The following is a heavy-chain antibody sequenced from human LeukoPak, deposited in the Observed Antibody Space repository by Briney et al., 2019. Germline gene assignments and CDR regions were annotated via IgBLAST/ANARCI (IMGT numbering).Heavy chain of an antibody. CDR3: ARVSGYDYGDLNY. J-gene: IGHJ4*02. V-gene: IGHV1-46*01. D-gene: IGHD4-17*01. CDR1: GYTFTSYY. CDR2: INPSGGST. Sequence: ASVKVSCKASGYTFTSYYMHWVRQAPGQGLEWMGIINPSGGSTSYAQKFQGRVTMTRNTSISTAYMELSSLRSEDTAVYYCARVSGYDYGDLNYWGQGTLVTVSS.